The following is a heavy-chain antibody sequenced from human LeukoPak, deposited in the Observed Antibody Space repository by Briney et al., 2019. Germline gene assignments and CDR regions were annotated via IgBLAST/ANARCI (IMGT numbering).Heavy chain of an antibody. J-gene: IGHJ3*01. CDR3: VRDGPDRSRSYSSGWRAFDV. CDR2: ISYDGNDK. V-gene: IGHV3-30-3*01. Sequence: NPGGSLRLSCAASGFTFSIYSMHWVRQAPGKGLEWVALISYDGNDKYYADSVKGRFTISRDNSKKTMDLQMNSLRAEDTAVYYCVRDGPDRSRSYSSGWRAFDVWGQGTMVAVSS. CDR1: GFTFSIYS. D-gene: IGHD3-22*01.